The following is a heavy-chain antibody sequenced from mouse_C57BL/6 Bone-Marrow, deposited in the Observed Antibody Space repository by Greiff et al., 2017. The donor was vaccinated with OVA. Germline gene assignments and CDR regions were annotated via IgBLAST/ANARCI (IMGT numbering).Heavy chain of an antibody. D-gene: IGHD1-1*01. Sequence: QVQLKESGPGILQPSQTLSLTCSFSGFSLSTFGMGVGWIRQPSGKGLEWLAHIWWDDDKYYNPALKSRLTISKDTSKNQVFLKIANVDTADTATYYCARLTTVVQYYFDYWGQGTTLTVSS. CDR3: ARLTTVVQYYFDY. CDR1: GFSLSTFGMG. CDR2: IWWDDDK. V-gene: IGHV8-8*01. J-gene: IGHJ2*01.